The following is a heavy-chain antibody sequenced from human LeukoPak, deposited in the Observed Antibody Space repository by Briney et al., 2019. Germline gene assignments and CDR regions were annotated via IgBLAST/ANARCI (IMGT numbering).Heavy chain of an antibody. J-gene: IGHJ4*02. CDR1: GGSFSGYY. CDR2: INHSGST. V-gene: IGHV4-34*01. CDR3: ARVQTYYYGSGSHYPDY. D-gene: IGHD3-10*01. Sequence: SETLSLTCAVYGGSFSGYYWSWIRQPPGKGLEWIGGINHSGSTNYNPSLKSRVTISVDTSKNQFSLKLSSVTAADTAVYYCARVQTYYYGSGSHYPDYWGQGTLVTVSS.